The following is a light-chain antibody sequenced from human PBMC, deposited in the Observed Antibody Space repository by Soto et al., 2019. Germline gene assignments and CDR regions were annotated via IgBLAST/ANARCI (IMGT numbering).Light chain of an antibody. J-gene: IGKJ4*01. CDR1: QTVSSF. CDR3: QQRSNWPLT. Sequence: VLTQSPATLSLSPGERATLSCRASQTVSSFLAWYQQKPGQAPRLLIHDSSDRATGIPARFSGSGSGTDFTLTISSLEPEDVAFYSCQQRSNWPLTFGGGTRVEI. CDR2: DSS. V-gene: IGKV3-11*01.